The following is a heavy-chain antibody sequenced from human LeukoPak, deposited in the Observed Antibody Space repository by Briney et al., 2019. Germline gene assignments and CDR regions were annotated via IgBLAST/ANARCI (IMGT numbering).Heavy chain of an antibody. CDR1: GFTFSSYA. CDR3: ARATDFWSGTDWYFDL. CDR2: ISGSGGST. D-gene: IGHD3-3*01. Sequence: PGGSLRLSCAASGFTFSSYAMSWVRQAPGKGLEWVSAISGSGGSTYYADSVKGRFTISRDNAKNSLYLQMNSLRAEDTAVYYCARATDFWSGTDWYFDLWGRGTLVTVSS. V-gene: IGHV3-23*01. J-gene: IGHJ2*01.